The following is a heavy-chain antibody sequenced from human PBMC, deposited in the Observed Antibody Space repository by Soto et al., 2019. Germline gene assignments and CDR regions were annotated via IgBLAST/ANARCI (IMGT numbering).Heavy chain of an antibody. CDR2: VSGDGGST. J-gene: IGHJ4*02. Sequence: VWSLRLSCEASGFTFSSYAMNWVRQAPRKGLEWVSTVSGDGGSTYYADSVKGRFTFSRDNSKNTLYLQMNRLRAEDTAVYYCAKVNFPYYDRGPFYFDSCGQGTMVTVFS. V-gene: IGHV3-23*01. CDR1: GFTFSSYA. CDR3: AKVNFPYYDRGPFYFDS. D-gene: IGHD3-22*01.